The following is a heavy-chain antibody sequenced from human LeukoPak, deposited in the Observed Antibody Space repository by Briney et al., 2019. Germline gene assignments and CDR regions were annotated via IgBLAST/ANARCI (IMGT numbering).Heavy chain of an antibody. CDR1: GLTFKIYG. CDR2: IREDGTNI. Sequence: GTSLRLSCAASGLTFKIYGMHWVRQAPGKGLEWVASIREDGTNIHYTDSVKGRFIISRDNSKITLYLQMDSLRVEDTAVYYCARPGYNSGWYEYWGQGTLVIVSS. J-gene: IGHJ1*01. CDR3: ARPGYNSGWYEY. D-gene: IGHD6-19*01. V-gene: IGHV3-33*01.